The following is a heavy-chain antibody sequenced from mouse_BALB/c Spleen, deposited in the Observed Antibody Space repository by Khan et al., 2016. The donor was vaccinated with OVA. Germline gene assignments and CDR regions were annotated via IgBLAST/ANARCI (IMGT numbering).Heavy chain of an antibody. Sequence: EVQLQESGAELVKPGASVKLSCTASGFNIKDTYMHWVKQRPEQGLEWIGGIDPANGNTKYDPKFQGKATITADTSSKTGYLKPSSLTSEDTEVYCYAGGKIHYYGSYAMDYWGQGTSVTVSS. J-gene: IGHJ4*01. V-gene: IGHV14-3*02. D-gene: IGHD1-2*01. CDR3: AGGKIHYYGSYAMDY. CDR2: IDPANGNT. CDR1: GFNIKDTY.